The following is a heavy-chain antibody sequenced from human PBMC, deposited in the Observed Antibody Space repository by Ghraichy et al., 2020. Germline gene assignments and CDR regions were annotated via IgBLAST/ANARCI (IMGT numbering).Heavy chain of an antibody. J-gene: IGHJ4*02. CDR2: ISSSSSTI. V-gene: IGHV3-48*02. D-gene: IGHD2-15*01. CDR1: GFTFSSYS. Sequence: RGSLRLSCAASGFTFSSYSMNWVRQAPGKGLEWVSYISSSSSTIYYADSVKGRFTISRDNAKNSLYLQMNSLRDEDTAVYYCARTVAYGGGSCSDYWGQGTLVTVSS. CDR3: ARTVAYGGGSCSDY.